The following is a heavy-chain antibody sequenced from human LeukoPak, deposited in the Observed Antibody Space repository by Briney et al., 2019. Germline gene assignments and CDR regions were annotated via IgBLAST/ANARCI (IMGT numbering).Heavy chain of an antibody. CDR2: VSGPGTTT. CDR3: ATRRSGNYFATFDY. D-gene: IGHD3-22*01. Sequence: GGSLRLSCEASGFTFINYAMNWVRQAPEKGLEWVSTVSGPGTTTYYADSVKGRSTVSRDNSKNTVFLQMDSLRAEDTAVYYCATRRSGNYFATFDYWGQGILVTVSS. V-gene: IGHV3-23*01. CDR1: GFTFINYA. J-gene: IGHJ4*02.